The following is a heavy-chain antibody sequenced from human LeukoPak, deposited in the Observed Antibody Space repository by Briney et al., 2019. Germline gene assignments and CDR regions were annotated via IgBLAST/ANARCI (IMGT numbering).Heavy chain of an antibody. CDR2: INTDGSST. CDR1: GFTFSSYW. Sequence: GGSLRLSCAASGFTFSSYWMHWVRQAPGKGLVWVSRINTDGSSTSYADSVKGRFTISRDNAKNTLYLQMNSLRAEDTAVYYCARNSAITIFGGYYYMDVWGKGTTVTVSS. D-gene: IGHD3-3*01. CDR3: ARNSAITIFGGYYYMDV. J-gene: IGHJ6*03. V-gene: IGHV3-74*01.